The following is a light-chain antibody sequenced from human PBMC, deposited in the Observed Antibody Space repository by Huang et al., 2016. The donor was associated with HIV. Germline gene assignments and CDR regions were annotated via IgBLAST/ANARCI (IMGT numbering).Light chain of an antibody. CDR3: QQTHSTPWT. CDR2: GAS. CDR1: YNFDNY. Sequence: DIQVTQSPSSLSVSVGDRVTITCRATYNFDNYFNWYQHKPGKAPILLIYGASNLQSGVPSRFSGSGSGTYFTLSISSLQPEDSAIYYCQQTHSTPWTFGQGTKVEIK. V-gene: IGKV1-39*01. J-gene: IGKJ1*01.